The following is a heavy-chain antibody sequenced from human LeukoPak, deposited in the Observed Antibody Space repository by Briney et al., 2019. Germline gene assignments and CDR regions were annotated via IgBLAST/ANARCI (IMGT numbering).Heavy chain of an antibody. CDR3: ARDPGVVRPLYYFDY. CDR2: ISYDGSNK. J-gene: IGHJ4*02. V-gene: IGHV3-30*04. CDR1: GFTFSSYA. D-gene: IGHD3-3*01. Sequence: GRSLRLSCAASGFTFSSYAMHWVRQAPGKGLEWVAVISYDGSNKYYADSVKGRFTISRDNSKNTLYLQMNSLRAEDTAVYYCARDPGVVRPLYYFDYWGQGTLVTVSS.